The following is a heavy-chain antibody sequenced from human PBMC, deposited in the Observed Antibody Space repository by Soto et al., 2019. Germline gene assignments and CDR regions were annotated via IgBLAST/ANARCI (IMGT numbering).Heavy chain of an antibody. CDR2: ISGSGGST. D-gene: IGHD2-21*02. J-gene: IGHJ4*02. V-gene: IGHV3-23*01. CDR1: GFTFSSYA. Sequence: PGGSLRLSCAASGFTFSSYAMSWVRQAPGKGLEWVSSISGSGGSTYYADSVKGRFTISRDNSKNTLYLQMNSLRAEDTAVYCCAKDSSTVVYCIDYWGQGTLVTVSS. CDR3: AKDSSTVVYCIDY.